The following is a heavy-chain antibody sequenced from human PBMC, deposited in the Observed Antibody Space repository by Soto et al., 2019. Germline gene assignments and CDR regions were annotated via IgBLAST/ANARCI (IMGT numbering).Heavy chain of an antibody. CDR3: ARESRYYYGSGSFSQTKNWFDP. D-gene: IGHD3-10*01. Sequence: PSETLSLTCAVYGGSFSGYYWSWIRQPPGKWLEWIGEINHSGSTNYNPPLKSRVTISVDTSKNQFSLKLSSVTAADTAVYYCARESRYYYGSGSFSQTKNWFDPWGQGTLVT. CDR1: GGSFSGYY. CDR2: INHSGST. J-gene: IGHJ5*02. V-gene: IGHV4-34*01.